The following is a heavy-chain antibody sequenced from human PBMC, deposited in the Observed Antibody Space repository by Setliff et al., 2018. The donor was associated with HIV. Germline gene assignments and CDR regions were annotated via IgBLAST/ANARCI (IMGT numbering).Heavy chain of an antibody. CDR3: ARVRGSISWFDP. J-gene: IGHJ5*02. D-gene: IGHD1-20*01. CDR2: INPNSGGT. CDR1: GYTFTGYY. V-gene: IGHV1-2*02. Sequence: ASVKVSCKASGYTFTGYYMHWVRQAPGQGLEWMGWINPNSGGTNYAQKFQGRVTMTRDTSISTAYMELSRLRSDDTAVYYCARVRGSISWFDPWGQGTLVTVPQ.